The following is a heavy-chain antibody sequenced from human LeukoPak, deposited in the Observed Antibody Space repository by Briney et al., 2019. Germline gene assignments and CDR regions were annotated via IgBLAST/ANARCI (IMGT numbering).Heavy chain of an antibody. J-gene: IGHJ3*01. CDR2: VWYDGGNK. Sequence: GRSLRLPCAASRFTFSAYGMHWVRQAPGKGLEWVAVVWYDGGNKYYADSVKGRFTVSRDNSKNTLYLQMNSLRVEDTALYYCARDLNLPDAFDVWGQGTMVTVSS. D-gene: IGHD1-14*01. CDR3: ARDLNLPDAFDV. CDR1: RFTFSAYG. V-gene: IGHV3-33*01.